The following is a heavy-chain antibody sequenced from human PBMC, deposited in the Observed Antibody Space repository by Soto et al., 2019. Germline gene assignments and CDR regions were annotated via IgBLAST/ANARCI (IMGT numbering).Heavy chain of an antibody. Sequence: SVKVSCQASVYTFTSYGISWVRQDPGQGLEWMGGIIPIFGTANYAQKFQGRVTITADESTSTAYMELSSLRSEDTAVYYCTRASVPPYHSSSSGGFDYWGQGTLVTVSS. J-gene: IGHJ4*02. CDR2: IIPIFGTA. CDR1: VYTFTSYG. V-gene: IGHV1-69*13. D-gene: IGHD6-6*01. CDR3: TRASVPPYHSSSSGGFDY.